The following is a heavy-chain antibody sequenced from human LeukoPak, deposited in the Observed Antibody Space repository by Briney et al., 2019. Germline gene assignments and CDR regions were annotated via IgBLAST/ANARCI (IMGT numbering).Heavy chain of an antibody. V-gene: IGHV4-59*12. D-gene: IGHD7-27*01. CDR3: ARVLWGLPQAGGFDY. Sequence: SETLSLTCTVSGGSISSYYWSWIRQPPGKGLEWIGYIYYSGSPNYNPSLKSRVTISVDTSKNQFSLKLSSVTAADTAVYYCARVLWGLPQAGGFDYWGQGTLVTVSS. CDR2: IYYSGSP. CDR1: GGSISSYY. J-gene: IGHJ4*02.